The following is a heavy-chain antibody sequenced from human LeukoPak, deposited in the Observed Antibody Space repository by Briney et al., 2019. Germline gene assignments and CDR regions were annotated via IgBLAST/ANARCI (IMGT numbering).Heavy chain of an antibody. CDR3: ARGIAYYGSGSWWFDP. D-gene: IGHD3-10*01. Sequence: SETLSLTCAVYGGSFSGYYWSWIRQPPGKGLEWIGEINHSGSTNYNPSLKSRVTISVDTSKNQFSLKLSSVTAADTAVYYCARGIAYYGSGSWWFDPWGQGTLVTVSS. V-gene: IGHV4-34*01. J-gene: IGHJ5*02. CDR1: GGSFSGYY. CDR2: INHSGST.